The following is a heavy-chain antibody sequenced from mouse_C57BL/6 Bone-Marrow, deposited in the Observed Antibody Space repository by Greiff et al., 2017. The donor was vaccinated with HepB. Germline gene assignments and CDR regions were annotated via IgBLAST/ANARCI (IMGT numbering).Heavy chain of an antibody. CDR2: ISDGGSYT. CDR3: ARDQRGYDGFAY. CDR1: GFTFSSYA. J-gene: IGHJ3*01. V-gene: IGHV5-4*01. D-gene: IGHD2-2*01. Sequence: VQLKESGGGLVKPGGSLKLSCAASGFTFSSYAMSWVRQTPEKRLEWVATISDGGSYTYYPDNVKGRFTISRDNAKNNLYLQMSHLKSEDTAMYYCARDQRGYDGFAYWGQGTLVTVSA.